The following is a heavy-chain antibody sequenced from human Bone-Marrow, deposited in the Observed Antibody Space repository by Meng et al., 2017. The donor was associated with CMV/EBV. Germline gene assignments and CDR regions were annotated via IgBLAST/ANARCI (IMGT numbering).Heavy chain of an antibody. CDR1: GYTFTGYY. V-gene: IGHV1-2*02. J-gene: IGHJ6*02. Sequence: ASVKVSCKASGYTFTGYYMHWARQAPGQGLEWMGWINPNSGGTNYAQKFQGRVTMTRDTSISTAYMELSRLRSDDTAVYYCARDFDDTYSMISYYYYGMDVWGQGTTVTVSS. CDR3: ARDFDDTYSMISYYYYGMDV. CDR2: INPNSGGT. D-gene: IGHD4-11*01.